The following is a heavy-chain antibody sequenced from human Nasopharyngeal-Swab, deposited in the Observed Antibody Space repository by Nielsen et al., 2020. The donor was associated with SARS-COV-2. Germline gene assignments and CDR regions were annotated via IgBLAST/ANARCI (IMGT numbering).Heavy chain of an antibody. V-gene: IGHV3-9*01. J-gene: IGHJ6*03. D-gene: IGHD1-26*01. CDR1: GFTFDDYA. Sequence: GGSLRLSCAASGFTFDDYAMRWVRQAPGKGLEWVSGISWNSGSIGYADSVKGRFTISRDNAKNSLYLQMNSLRAEDTALYYCTKVGAQDYYYMDVWGKGTTVTVSS. CDR2: ISWNSGSI. CDR3: TKVGAQDYYYMDV.